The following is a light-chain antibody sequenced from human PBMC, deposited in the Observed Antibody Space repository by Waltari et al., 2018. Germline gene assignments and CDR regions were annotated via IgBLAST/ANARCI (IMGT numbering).Light chain of an antibody. CDR2: SNN. CDR1: SSNIGSNP. CDR3: AAWDDSLNVHVV. V-gene: IGLV1-44*01. Sequence: QSVLTQPPSASGTPGQRVTIPCSGSSSNIGSNPVNWYQQPPGTAPNLLIYSNNQRPSGVPDRFSGSKSGTSASLAISGLQSEDEADYYCAAWDDSLNVHVVFGGGTKLTVL. J-gene: IGLJ2*01.